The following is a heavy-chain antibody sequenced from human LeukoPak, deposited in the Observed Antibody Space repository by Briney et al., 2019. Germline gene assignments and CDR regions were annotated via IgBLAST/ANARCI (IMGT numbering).Heavy chain of an antibody. Sequence: PSETLSLTCTVSGGSISSYYWSWIRQPPGKGLEWIGYINYSGSTNYNPSLKGRVTMSVDTSKNQFSLKLSSVTAADTAVYYCARVKQTYFDYWGQGTLVTVSS. D-gene: IGHD6-13*01. J-gene: IGHJ4*02. V-gene: IGHV4-59*12. CDR2: INYSGST. CDR1: GGSISSYY. CDR3: ARVKQTYFDY.